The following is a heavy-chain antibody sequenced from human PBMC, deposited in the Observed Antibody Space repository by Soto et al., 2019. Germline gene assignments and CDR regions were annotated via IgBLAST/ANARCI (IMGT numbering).Heavy chain of an antibody. Sequence: QVQLVESGGGVVQPGRSLILSCAASGFTFSSYGMHWVRQAPGKGLEWVSYINSDGSETRYADTVKGRFTISRDNDKHTLYLQMNSLSAEDTSLYSSAIDWGYRPDYWGQGTLVTVSS. CDR3: AIDWGYRPDY. D-gene: IGHD5-18*01. CDR2: INSDGSET. V-gene: IGHV3-NL1*01. J-gene: IGHJ4*02. CDR1: GFTFSSYG.